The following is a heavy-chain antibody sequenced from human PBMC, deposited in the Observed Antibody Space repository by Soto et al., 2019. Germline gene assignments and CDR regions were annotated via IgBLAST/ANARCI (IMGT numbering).Heavy chain of an antibody. CDR2: MFYGVST. CDR3: ARLAWPHLMKY. D-gene: IGHD3-3*02. J-gene: IGHJ4*01. V-gene: IGHV4-39*01. Sequence: ETLALTFTVSGSSINSSGYYWGWIRQPPVKVLEWIGSMFYGVSTYYNPSLKSRVTVSVDTSKNQFSLSLRSVTAADTAVYYCARLAWPHLMKYLGQGTLVHVSS. CDR1: GSSINSSGYY.